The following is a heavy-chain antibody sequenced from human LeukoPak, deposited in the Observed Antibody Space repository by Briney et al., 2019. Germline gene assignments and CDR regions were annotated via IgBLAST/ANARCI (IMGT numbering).Heavy chain of an antibody. D-gene: IGHD4-17*01. V-gene: IGHV1-2*02. J-gene: IGHJ6*03. CDR2: INPNSGDT. CDR3: ARVATVTYYYYYMDV. CDR1: GYSFTGYY. Sequence: GASVKVSCKASGYSFTGYYMHWVRQAPGQGLEWMGWINPNSGDTKYAQKFQGRVTMTRDTSISTAYMELSRLRSDDTAVYYCARVATVTYYYYYMDVWGKGTTVTVSS.